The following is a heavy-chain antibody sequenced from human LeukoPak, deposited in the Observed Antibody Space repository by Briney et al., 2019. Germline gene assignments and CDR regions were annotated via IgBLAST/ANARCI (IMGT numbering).Heavy chain of an antibody. Sequence: PGRSLRLSCTASGFIFRDHAMSWFRQAPGKGLEWVGFIRTKTYSQTTEYAASVKGRFTISRDDSTSIAYLQMNSLKTEDTAVYYCSRNSGTHTGYPFDIWGQGTMVTVSS. D-gene: IGHD5-12*01. CDR3: SRNSGTHTGYPFDI. CDR2: IRTKTYSQTT. CDR1: GFIFRDHA. J-gene: IGHJ3*02. V-gene: IGHV3-49*03.